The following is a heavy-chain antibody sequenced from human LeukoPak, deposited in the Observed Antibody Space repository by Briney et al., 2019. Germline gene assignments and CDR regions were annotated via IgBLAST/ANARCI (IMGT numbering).Heavy chain of an antibody. J-gene: IGHJ4*02. CDR1: GFTFSTYS. V-gene: IGHV3-21*01. D-gene: IGHD2-21*01. CDR2: ISSSCDYI. CDR3: ANSQRGGPFES. Sequence: GGSLRLSCAASGFTFSTYSVNWVRQTPGKGLEWVSSISSSCDYIYYADSLKGPFTTSTDNATNSLYLQMNSLRAEDTAVYYCANSQRGGPFESWGQGTLVTVSS.